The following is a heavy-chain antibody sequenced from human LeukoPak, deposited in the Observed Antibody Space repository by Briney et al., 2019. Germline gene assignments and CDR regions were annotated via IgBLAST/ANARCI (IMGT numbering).Heavy chain of an antibody. J-gene: IGHJ3*02. Sequence: GGSLRLSCAASGFTFNIYAMSWVRQAPGKGLEWVSVIYSGGSTYFADSVKGRFTISRDNSKNTLYLQMNSLRAEDTAVYYCARMGYDAFDIWGQGTMVTVSA. CDR2: IYSGGST. CDR1: GFTFNIYA. V-gene: IGHV3-23*03. D-gene: IGHD3-16*01. CDR3: ARMGYDAFDI.